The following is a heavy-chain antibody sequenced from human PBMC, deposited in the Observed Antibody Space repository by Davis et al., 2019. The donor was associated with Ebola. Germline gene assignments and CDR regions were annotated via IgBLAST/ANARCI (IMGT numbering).Heavy chain of an antibody. CDR3: ARFSITGINFDY. D-gene: IGHD1-20*01. CDR1: GYTFTGYY. V-gene: IGHV1-2*02. CDR2: INPNSGGT. J-gene: IGHJ4*02. Sequence: ASVKVSCKASGYTFTGYYMHWVRQAPGQGLEWMGWINPNSGGTNYAQKFQGRVTMTRDTSISTAYMELSRLRSDDTAVYYCARFSITGINFDYWGQGTLVTVSS.